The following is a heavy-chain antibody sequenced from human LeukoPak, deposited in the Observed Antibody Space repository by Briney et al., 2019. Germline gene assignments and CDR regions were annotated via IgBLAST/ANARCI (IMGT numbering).Heavy chain of an antibody. V-gene: IGHV4-34*01. J-gene: IGHJ6*02. CDR1: GGSFSDYY. Sequence: SETLSLTCGVYGGSFSDYYWSWIRQSPGKGLEWIGEINHSGRTNYNPSLKSRVTTSVDTSKKQFSLKLGSVTAADTAVYYCARGPYSSDWYLGGLDVWGRGTTVTVSS. D-gene: IGHD6-19*01. CDR3: ARGPYSSDWYLGGLDV. CDR2: INHSGRT.